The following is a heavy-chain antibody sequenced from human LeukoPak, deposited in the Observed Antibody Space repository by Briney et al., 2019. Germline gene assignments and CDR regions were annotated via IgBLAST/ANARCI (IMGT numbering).Heavy chain of an antibody. Sequence: GGSLRLSCAASGFTFGTYAMSWVRQAPGKGLEWISAISGSGGSTYYADSVKGRFTISRDNSKNTLYLQMNSLRAEDTAVCYCAKDLPPIAVAGFFDYWGQGTLVTVSS. CDR2: ISGSGGST. J-gene: IGHJ4*02. V-gene: IGHV3-23*01. CDR3: AKDLPPIAVAGFFDY. D-gene: IGHD6-19*01. CDR1: GFTFGTYA.